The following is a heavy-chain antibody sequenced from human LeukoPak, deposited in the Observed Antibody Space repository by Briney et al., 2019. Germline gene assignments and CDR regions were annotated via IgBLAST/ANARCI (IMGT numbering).Heavy chain of an antibody. CDR1: GFTFSSYD. CDR3: ARARRSITMIVSSPYYFDY. Sequence: PGGSLRLSCAASGFTFSSYDMHWVRHATGKGLEWVSAIGTAGDTYYPGSVKGRFTISRENAKNSLYLQMNSLRAGDTAVYYCARARRSITMIVSSPYYFDYWGQGTLVTVSS. J-gene: IGHJ4*02. CDR2: IGTAGDT. V-gene: IGHV3-13*01. D-gene: IGHD3-22*01.